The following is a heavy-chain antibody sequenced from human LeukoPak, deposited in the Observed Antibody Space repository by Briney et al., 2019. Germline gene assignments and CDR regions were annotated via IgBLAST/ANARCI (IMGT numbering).Heavy chain of an antibody. CDR3: ARRSSSWYYFED. Sequence: SETLSLTCTVSGGSITSSDYWWAWIRLPPGRGLEWIGGIYYSGSTYYNPPLKSRATISVDTSSNQSSLKLSSVTAADAAVYFCARRSSSWYYFEDWGQGTLVTVSS. V-gene: IGHV4-39*07. CDR1: GGSITSSDYW. CDR2: IYYSGST. D-gene: IGHD6-13*01. J-gene: IGHJ4*02.